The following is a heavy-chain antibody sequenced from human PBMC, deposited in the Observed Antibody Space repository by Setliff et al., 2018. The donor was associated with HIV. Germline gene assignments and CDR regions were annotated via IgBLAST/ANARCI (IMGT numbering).Heavy chain of an antibody. CDR1: GFTFRSYA. CDR3: VRDPIEGYPDYFDY. D-gene: IGHD1-26*01. CDR2: ISHDGSIE. V-gene: IGHV3-30*04. Sequence: GSLRLSCAASGFTFRSYAMHWVRQAPGKGLEWVADISHDGSIEDYADSVRGRFTISRDNSKNTLFLQMNSLRPEDTATYYCVRDPIEGYPDYFDYWGQGTLVTVSS. J-gene: IGHJ4*02.